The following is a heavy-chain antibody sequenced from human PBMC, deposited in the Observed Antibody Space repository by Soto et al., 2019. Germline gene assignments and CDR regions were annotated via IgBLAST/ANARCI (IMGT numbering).Heavy chain of an antibody. CDR1: GGSISSGGYC. CDR2: IYYSGST. J-gene: IGHJ4*02. Sequence: SETLSLTCTVSGGSISSGGYCWSWIRQHPGKGLEWIGYIYYSGSTYYNPSLKSRVTISVDTSKNQFSLKLSSVTAADTAVYYCARSSTSANYYDYWGQGTLVTVSS. V-gene: IGHV4-31*03. CDR3: ARSSTSANYYDY. D-gene: IGHD2-2*01.